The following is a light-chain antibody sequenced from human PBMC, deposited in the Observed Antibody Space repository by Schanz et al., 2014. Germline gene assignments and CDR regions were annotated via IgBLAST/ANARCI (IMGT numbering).Light chain of an antibody. CDR3: QQYDNWWT. CDR2: DTA. V-gene: IGKV3-15*01. J-gene: IGKJ1*01. Sequence: ETLMTQSPATLSVSPGERATLSCRASQGVSSNLAWYQQKPGQAPRLLIYDTATRATGIPARFSGSGSGTEFTLTISSLQSEDFVVYYCQQYDNWWTFGPETKVEIK. CDR1: QGVSSN.